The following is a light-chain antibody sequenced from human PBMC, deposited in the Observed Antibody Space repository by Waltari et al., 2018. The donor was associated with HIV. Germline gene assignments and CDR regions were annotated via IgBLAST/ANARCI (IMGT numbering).Light chain of an antibody. Sequence: QSALTQPASVSGSPGLSITFPCPGPSSDVGSSNLVSWYQQHQGKTPKLMIYEVSKRPSGVSNRFSGSKSGNTASLTISGLQAEDEADYYCCSYAGSSTYVFGTGTKVTVL. CDR2: EVS. CDR3: CSYAGSSTYV. J-gene: IGLJ1*01. V-gene: IGLV2-23*02. CDR1: SSDVGSSNL.